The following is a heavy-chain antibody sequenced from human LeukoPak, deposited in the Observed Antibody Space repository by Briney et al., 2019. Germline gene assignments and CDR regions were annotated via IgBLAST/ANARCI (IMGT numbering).Heavy chain of an antibody. J-gene: IGHJ4*02. CDR3: ARDRRYCSGGSCSYYFDY. CDR1: GYTFNSNY. D-gene: IGHD2-15*01. CDR2: ISPSGGST. V-gene: IGHV1-46*02. Sequence: ASVKVSCKAFGYTFNSNYMHWVRHAPGQGPEWMGVISPSGGSTTYAQKFQRRVTLTRDMSTSTDYLELRSLRSDDTAVYYCARDRRYCSGGSCSYYFDYWGQGTLVTVSS.